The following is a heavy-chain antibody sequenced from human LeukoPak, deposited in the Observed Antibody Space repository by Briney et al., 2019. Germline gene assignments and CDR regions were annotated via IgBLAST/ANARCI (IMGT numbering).Heavy chain of an antibody. CDR2: IYYSGST. CDR3: ASSVREGAYYDILTGYRTRSYYFDY. Sequence: PSETLSLTCTVSGGSISSYYWSWIRQPPGKGLEWIGYIYYSGSTNYNPSLKSRVTISVDTSKNQFSLKLSSVTAADTAVYYCASSVREGAYYDILTGYRTRSYYFDYWGQGTLVTVSS. V-gene: IGHV4-59*01. J-gene: IGHJ4*02. CDR1: GGSISSYY. D-gene: IGHD3-9*01.